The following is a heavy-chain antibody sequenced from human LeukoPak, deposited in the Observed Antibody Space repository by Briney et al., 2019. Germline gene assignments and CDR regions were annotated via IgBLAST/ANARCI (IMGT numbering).Heavy chain of an antibody. CDR1: GYTFTGYY. CDR3: ARDYPMYYYDSSGYYLAWFDP. V-gene: IGHV1-2*02. Sequence: ASVKVSCKASGYTFTGYYMNWVRQAPGQGLEWMGGINPNSGSTNYAQKFQGRVTMTRDTSISTAHMELSRLRSDDTAVYYCARDYPMYYYDSSGYYLAWFDPWGQGTLVTVSS. CDR2: INPNSGST. J-gene: IGHJ5*02. D-gene: IGHD3-22*01.